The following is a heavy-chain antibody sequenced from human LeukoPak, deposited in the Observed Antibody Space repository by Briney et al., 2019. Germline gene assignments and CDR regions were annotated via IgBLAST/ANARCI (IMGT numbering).Heavy chain of an antibody. CDR3: ASSLSYCGGECYTG. D-gene: IGHD2-21*01. CDR2: IYSGGNT. V-gene: IGHV3-66*01. CDR1: GFTVSSNY. Sequence: GGSLRLSCGTSGFTVSSNYMTWVRQAPGKGLEWVSVIYSGGNTYYADSVKGRFTISRDNSKNTLYLQMNSLRAEDTAVYCCASSLSYCGGECYTGWGQGTLVTVSS. J-gene: IGHJ4*02.